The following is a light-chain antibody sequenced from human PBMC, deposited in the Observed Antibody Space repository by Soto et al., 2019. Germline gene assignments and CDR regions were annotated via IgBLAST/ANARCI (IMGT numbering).Light chain of an antibody. J-gene: IGLJ3*02. CDR2: EVN. CDR3: SSYTTSGTYVL. Sequence: QSALTQPASVSGSPGQSITIPCTGTSRDIGDYNYVSWYQQHPGKAPKLVIYEVNNRPSGVSHRFSGSKSGNTASLTISGLQPADEAGYYCSSYTTSGTYVLFGGGTKLTVL. CDR1: SRDIGDYNY. V-gene: IGLV2-14*01.